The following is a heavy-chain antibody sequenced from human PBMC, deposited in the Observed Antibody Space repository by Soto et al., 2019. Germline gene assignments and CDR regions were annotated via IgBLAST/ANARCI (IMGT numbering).Heavy chain of an antibody. CDR1: GGSISSSSYY. CDR2: IYYTGTT. Sequence: SETLSLTCTVSGGSISSSSYYWGWIRQPPGKGLEWIGCIYYTGTTSYNPSLKSRLTISVDTSKNQFSLKLTSVTAADTAVYYCARLGGFYQSLDSWGQGARVTVSS. J-gene: IGHJ5*01. D-gene: IGHD3-22*01. V-gene: IGHV4-39*01. CDR3: ARLGGFYQSLDS.